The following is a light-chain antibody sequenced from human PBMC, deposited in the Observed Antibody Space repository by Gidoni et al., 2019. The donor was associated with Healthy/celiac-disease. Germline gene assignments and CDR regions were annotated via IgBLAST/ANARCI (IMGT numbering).Light chain of an antibody. CDR1: QSISSW. CDR2: KAS. Sequence: DIQMTQSPPTLSAFVGNRVNITCRASQSISSWLAWYQQKPGKAPNLLISKASTLESGVPSRFSGSGAGTEFALTISSLQPDDFATYYCKQYSSYSWTFGQGTKVEIK. CDR3: KQYSSYSWT. V-gene: IGKV1-5*03. J-gene: IGKJ1*01.